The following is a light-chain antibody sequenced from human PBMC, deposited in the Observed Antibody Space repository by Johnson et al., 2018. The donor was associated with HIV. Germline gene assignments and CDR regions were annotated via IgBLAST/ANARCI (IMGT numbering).Light chain of an antibody. CDR3: GTWDSSLSVWV. CDR1: SSNIGNNY. V-gene: IGLV1-51*01. J-gene: IGLJ1*01. CDR2: DNN. Sequence: QSVLTQPPSVSAAPGQKVTISCSGSSSNIGNNYVSWYQQLPGTAPKLLIYDNNKRPSGIPGRFSGSKSGPSATLGITGLQTGDEADYYCGTWDSSLSVWVFGTGTKVTVL.